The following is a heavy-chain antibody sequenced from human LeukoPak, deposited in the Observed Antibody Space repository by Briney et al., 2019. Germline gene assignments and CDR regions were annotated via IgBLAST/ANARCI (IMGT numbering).Heavy chain of an antibody. CDR2: ISSSSSYI. D-gene: IGHD5-24*01. CDR1: GFTFSNYD. CDR3: ARGEEKATITALDS. V-gene: IGHV3-21*01. J-gene: IGHJ4*02. Sequence: GGSLRLPCAASGFTFSNYDMHWVRQAPGKGLEWVSAISSSSSYIYYADSIKGRFTISRDNAENSLYLQMNSLRAVDTAVYFCARGEEKATITALDSWGQGTLVTVSS.